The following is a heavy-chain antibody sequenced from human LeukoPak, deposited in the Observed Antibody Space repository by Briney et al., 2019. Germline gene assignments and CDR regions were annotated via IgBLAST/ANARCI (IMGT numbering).Heavy chain of an antibody. J-gene: IGHJ4*02. D-gene: IGHD3-10*01. Sequence: PGGSLRLSCAASGFIFDSYTMNWVRQAPGRGLEWVSCISSSSTTISYADSVKGRFTVSRDNAKNSLYLQMNSLRDEDTAVYYCARGSGYFGPGSNYQFDYWGQGSLVTVSS. V-gene: IGHV3-48*02. CDR3: ARGSGYFGPGSNYQFDY. CDR1: GFIFDSYT. CDR2: ISSSSTTI.